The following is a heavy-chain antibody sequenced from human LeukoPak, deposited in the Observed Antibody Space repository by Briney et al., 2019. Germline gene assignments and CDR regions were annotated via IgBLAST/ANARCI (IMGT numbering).Heavy chain of an antibody. V-gene: IGHV1-18*01. CDR3: ARDGQYSSSSIITYYYYGMDV. Sequence: ASVKVSCKASGYTFTSYGISWVRQAPGQGLEWMGWISAYNGNTNYAQKLQGRVTMTTDTSTSTAYMELRSLRSDDTAVYYCARDGQYSSSSIITYYYYGMDVWGQGTTVTVSS. CDR2: ISAYNGNT. D-gene: IGHD6-13*01. J-gene: IGHJ6*02. CDR1: GYTFTSYG.